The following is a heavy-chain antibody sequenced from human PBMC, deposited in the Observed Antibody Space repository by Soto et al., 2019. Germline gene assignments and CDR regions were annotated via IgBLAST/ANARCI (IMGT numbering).Heavy chain of an antibody. J-gene: IGHJ6*02. D-gene: IGHD3-3*01. Sequence: GGSLRLSCAASGFTFSSYGMHWVRQAPGKGLEWVAVISYDGSKKYYADSVKGRFTISRDNSKNTLYLQMNSLRAEDTAVYYWGKDKWSAYLPRYGMDGWGQGTTVTVSS. CDR3: GKDKWSAYLPRYGMDG. V-gene: IGHV3-30*18. CDR1: GFTFSSYG. CDR2: ISYDGSKK.